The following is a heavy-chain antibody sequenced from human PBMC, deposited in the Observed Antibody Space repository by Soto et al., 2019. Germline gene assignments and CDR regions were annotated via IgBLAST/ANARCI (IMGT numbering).Heavy chain of an antibody. D-gene: IGHD1-26*01. J-gene: IGHJ5*02. CDR1: GGSISSYY. Sequence: SETLSLTCTVSGGSISSYYWSWIRQPPGKGLEWIGYIYYSGSTNYNPSLKSRVTISVDTSKNQFSLKLSSVTAADTAVYYCARHYSGSYYSHWFDPWGQGTLVTVSS. CDR3: ARHYSGSYYSHWFDP. CDR2: IYYSGST. V-gene: IGHV4-59*01.